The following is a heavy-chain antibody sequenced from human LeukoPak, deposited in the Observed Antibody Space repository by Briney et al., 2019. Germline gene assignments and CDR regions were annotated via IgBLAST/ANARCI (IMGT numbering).Heavy chain of an antibody. J-gene: IGHJ4*02. CDR3: AKDRGYNILTGYSKGHYFDY. CDR1: GGSISSDSHY. Sequence: SETLSLTCTVSGGSISSDSHYWSWIRQPAGKALESIGRVYVSGSTNYNPSLKSRVTISIDTSKNHFSLRLSSVTAADTAVYYCAKDRGYNILTGYSKGHYFDYWGQGTLVTVSS. CDR2: VYVSGST. D-gene: IGHD3-9*01. V-gene: IGHV4-61*02.